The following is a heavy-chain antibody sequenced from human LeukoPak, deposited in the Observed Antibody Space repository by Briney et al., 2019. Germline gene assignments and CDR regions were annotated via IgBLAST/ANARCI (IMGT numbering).Heavy chain of an antibody. Sequence: GGSLRLSCAASGFTFSNAWMSWVRQAPGKGLEWVGNIKEDGSEKYYVDSVKGRFTISRDNGKKSMYLQVNSLRAEDTAVYYCARATSEALDYWGQGTLVTVSS. CDR3: ARATSEALDY. CDR1: GFTFSNAW. J-gene: IGHJ4*02. D-gene: IGHD3-3*01. V-gene: IGHV3-7*01. CDR2: IKEDGSEK.